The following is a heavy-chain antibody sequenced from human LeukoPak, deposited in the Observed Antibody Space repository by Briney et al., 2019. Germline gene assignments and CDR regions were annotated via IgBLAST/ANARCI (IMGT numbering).Heavy chain of an antibody. CDR2: IKQDGSEK. CDR1: GFTFDDYA. Sequence: GRSLRLSCAASGFTFDDYAMHWVRQAPGKGLEWVANIKQDGSEKYYVDSVKGRFTISRDNAKNSLYLQMNSLRAEDTAVYYCAREADFWSGYFDMWGQGTLVTVSS. CDR3: AREADFWSGYFDM. V-gene: IGHV3-7*01. D-gene: IGHD3-3*01. J-gene: IGHJ4*02.